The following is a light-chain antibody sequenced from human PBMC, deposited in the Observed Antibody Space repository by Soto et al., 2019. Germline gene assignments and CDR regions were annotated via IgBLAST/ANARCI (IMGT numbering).Light chain of an antibody. Sequence: QSALTQPASVSASPGQSITISCTGTSSDGGGYKFVSWYQHHPGNAPKLMIYEVNNRPSGVSNRFSGSKSGNTASLTISGLQPEDAADYYCLSYTRANTRVFGGGTNLNVL. J-gene: IGLJ3*02. CDR2: EVN. CDR3: LSYTRANTRV. CDR1: SSDGGGYKF. V-gene: IGLV2-14*01.